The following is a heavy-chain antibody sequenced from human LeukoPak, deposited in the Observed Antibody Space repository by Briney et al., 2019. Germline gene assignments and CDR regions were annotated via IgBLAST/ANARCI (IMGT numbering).Heavy chain of an antibody. CDR3: ARGRTPLYYYGSGSFYDY. D-gene: IGHD3-10*01. V-gene: IGHV4-34*01. CDR2: INHSGST. J-gene: IGHJ4*02. CDR1: GGSFSGYY. Sequence: SETLSLTCAVYGGSFSGYYWSWIRQPPGKGLEWIGEINHSGSTNYNPSLKSRVTISVDTSKNQFSLKLSSVTAADTAVYYCARGRTPLYYYGSGSFYDYLGQGTLVTVSS.